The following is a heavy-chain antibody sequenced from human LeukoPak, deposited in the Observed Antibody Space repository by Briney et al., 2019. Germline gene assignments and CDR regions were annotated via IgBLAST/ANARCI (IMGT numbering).Heavy chain of an antibody. Sequence: PGGSLRLSCAASGFTFSGSAMHWVRQASGKGLEWVGRIRSKANSYATAYAASVKGRFTISRDDSKNTAYLQMNSLKSEDTAVYFCARSGPISLRFWGQGTLVTVSS. CDR3: ARSGPISLRF. CDR2: IRSKANSYAT. J-gene: IGHJ4*02. V-gene: IGHV3-73*01. D-gene: IGHD2/OR15-2a*01. CDR1: GFTFSGSA.